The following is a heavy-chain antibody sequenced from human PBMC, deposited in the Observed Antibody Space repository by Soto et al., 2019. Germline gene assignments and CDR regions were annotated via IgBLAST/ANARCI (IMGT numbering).Heavy chain of an antibody. CDR1: GFTVSSNY. D-gene: IGHD3-9*01. V-gene: IGHV3-53*04. Sequence: EVQLVESGGGLVQPGGSLRLSCAASGFTVSSNYMSWVRQAPGKGLEWVSVIYSGGSTYYADSVKGRFTISRHNSKNTLHLQMNSLRAEDTAVYYCAREVGHPIFTGDYGMDVWGQGTTVTVSS. CDR3: AREVGHPIFTGDYGMDV. CDR2: IYSGGST. J-gene: IGHJ6*02.